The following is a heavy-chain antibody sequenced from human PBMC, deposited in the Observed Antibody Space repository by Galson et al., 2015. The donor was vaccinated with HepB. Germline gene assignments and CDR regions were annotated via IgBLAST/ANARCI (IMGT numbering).Heavy chain of an antibody. V-gene: IGHV1-69*13. D-gene: IGHD5-18*01. Sequence: SVTVSCKASGGTFSSYAISWVRQAPGQGLEWMGGIIPIFGTANYAQKFQGRVTITADESTSTAYMELSSLRSEDTAVYYCARGSLVDTAMGNNWFDPWGQGTLVTVSS. CDR2: IIPIFGTA. J-gene: IGHJ5*02. CDR1: GGTFSSYA. CDR3: ARGSLVDTAMGNNWFDP.